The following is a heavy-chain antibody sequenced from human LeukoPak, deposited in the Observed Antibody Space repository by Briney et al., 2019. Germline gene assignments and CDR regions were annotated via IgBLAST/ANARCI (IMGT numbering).Heavy chain of an antibody. Sequence: PETLCLTCAVYGGSFSGYYWSWIRQPPGKGLEWIGEINHSGSTNYNPSLNSRVTISVDTSKNQFSLKLSSVTAADTAVYYCARVQTRITMIVVLLGAFDIWGQGTMVTVSS. CDR2: INHSGST. D-gene: IGHD3-22*01. CDR3: ARVQTRITMIVVLLGAFDI. J-gene: IGHJ3*02. CDR1: GGSFSGYY. V-gene: IGHV4-34*01.